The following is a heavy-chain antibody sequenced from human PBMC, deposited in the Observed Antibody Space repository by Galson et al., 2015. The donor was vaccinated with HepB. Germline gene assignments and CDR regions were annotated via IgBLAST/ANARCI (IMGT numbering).Heavy chain of an antibody. CDR1: GFIFSDSY. CDR2: MSLDGSIK. J-gene: IGHJ4*02. CDR3: ARDPVAGVPDYFDY. D-gene: IGHD2-2*01. Sequence: SLRLSCAASGFIFSDSYMTWIRQAPGKGPEWVAVMSLDGSIKIYADSVEGRFTISRDNSQNTLYLQMNSLRPEDTAVYYCARDPVAGVPDYFDYWGLGTLVTVSS. V-gene: IGHV3-30*04.